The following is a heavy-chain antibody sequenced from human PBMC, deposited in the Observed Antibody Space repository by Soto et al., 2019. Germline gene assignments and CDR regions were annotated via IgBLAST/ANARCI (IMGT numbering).Heavy chain of an antibody. CDR2: SNGGNGNT. V-gene: IGHV1-3*02. CDR3: AKEHTISGVAHDAFDL. J-gene: IGHJ3*01. CDR1: GFTFSAYT. Sequence: ASVKVSCKASGFTFSAYTIHWVRQAPGQSLEWIEWSNGGNGNTKYSQEFQGRVTLTRDASATTAYMEVTNLGAEDTAVYFCAKEHTISGVAHDAFDLWGQGTMVTVPS. D-gene: IGHD3-3*01.